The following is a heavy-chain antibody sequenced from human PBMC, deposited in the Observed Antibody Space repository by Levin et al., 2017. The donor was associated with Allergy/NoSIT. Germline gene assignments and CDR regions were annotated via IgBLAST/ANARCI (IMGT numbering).Heavy chain of an antibody. CDR2: ISSSGSTI. CDR1: GFTFSSYE. J-gene: IGHJ5*02. D-gene: IGHD6-6*01. CDR3: ARDFSYSSSNWFDP. Sequence: GESLKISCAASGFTFSSYEMNWVRQAPGKGLEWVSYISSSGSTIYYADSVKGRFTISRDNAKNSLYLQMNSLRAEDTAVYYCARDFSYSSSNWFDPWGQGTLVTVSS. V-gene: IGHV3-48*03.